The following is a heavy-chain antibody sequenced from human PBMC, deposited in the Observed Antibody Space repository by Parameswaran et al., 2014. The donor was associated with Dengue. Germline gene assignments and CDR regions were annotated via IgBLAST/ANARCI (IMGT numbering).Heavy chain of an antibody. CDR3: ARDWENDLYDSSSGYPALGY. CDR2: ISVYNGYT. J-gene: IGHJ4*02. CDR1: GYTFTKYG. V-gene: IGHV1-18*01. D-gene: IGHD3-3*01. Sequence: SVKVSCKTSGYTFTKYGITWVRQAPGQGLEWMGWISVYNGYTHYGQKLQGRVTLTTDTSTSTAYMELRSLRSADTAVYYCARDWENDLYDSSSGYPALGYWGQGTLVTVSS.